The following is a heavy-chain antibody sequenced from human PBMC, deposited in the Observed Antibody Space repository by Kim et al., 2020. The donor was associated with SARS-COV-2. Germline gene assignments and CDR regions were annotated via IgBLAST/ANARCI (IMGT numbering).Heavy chain of an antibody. V-gene: IGHV4-39*01. Sequence: SETLSLTCTVSGGSISSSSYYWGWIRQPPGKGLEWIGSIYYSGSTYYNPSLKSRVTISVDTSKNQFSLKLSSVTAADTAVYYCARQQWLVPGPPESWGQGTLVTVSS. CDR1: GGSISSSSYY. CDR2: IYYSGST. CDR3: ARQQWLVPGPPES. J-gene: IGHJ4*02. D-gene: IGHD6-19*01.